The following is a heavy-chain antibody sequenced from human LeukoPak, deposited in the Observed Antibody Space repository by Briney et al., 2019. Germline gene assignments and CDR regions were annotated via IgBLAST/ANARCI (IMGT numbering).Heavy chain of an antibody. CDR3: AKGGGYGSLDPREYWFDP. J-gene: IGHJ5*02. CDR1: GGSISSSSYY. CDR2: IYYSGST. V-gene: IGHV4-39*07. D-gene: IGHD3-10*01. Sequence: SETLSLTCTVSGGSISSSSYYWGWIRQPPGKGLEWIGSIYYSGSTYYNPSLKSRVTISVDTSKNQFSLKLSSVTAADTAVYYCAKGGGYGSLDPREYWFDPWGQGTLVTVSS.